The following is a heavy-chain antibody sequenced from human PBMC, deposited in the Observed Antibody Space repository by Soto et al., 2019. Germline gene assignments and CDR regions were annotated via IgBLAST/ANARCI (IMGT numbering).Heavy chain of an antibody. V-gene: IGHV3-23*01. D-gene: IGHD6-13*01. J-gene: IGHJ4*02. CDR3: ARCRGVLYVAAAGRILEDY. Sequence: GGSLRLSCAASGFTFSSYAMSWVRQAPGKGLEWVSAISGSGGSTYYADSVKGRFTISRDNSKNTLYLQMNSLRAEDTAVYYCARCRGVLYVAAAGRILEDYWGQGTLVTVSS. CDR1: GFTFSSYA. CDR2: ISGSGGST.